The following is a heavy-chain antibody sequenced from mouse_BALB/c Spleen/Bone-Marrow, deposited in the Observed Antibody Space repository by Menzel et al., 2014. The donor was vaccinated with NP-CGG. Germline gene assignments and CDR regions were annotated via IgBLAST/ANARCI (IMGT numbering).Heavy chain of an antibody. CDR1: GYTFSSYW. J-gene: IGHJ4*01. Sequence: VKLQQSGAELMKPGASVKISCKATGYTFSSYWIEWVKQRPGHGLEWIGEILPGSGSIKYNEKFKGKATFTADTSSHTAYMQLSSLTSEDSAVYYCASRYDTMDYWGQGTSVTVSS. V-gene: IGHV1-9*01. CDR3: ASRYDTMDY. CDR2: ILPGSGSI.